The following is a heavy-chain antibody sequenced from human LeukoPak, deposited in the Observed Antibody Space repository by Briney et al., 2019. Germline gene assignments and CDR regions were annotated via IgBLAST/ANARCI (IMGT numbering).Heavy chain of an antibody. CDR2: ISGSGGST. J-gene: IGHJ4*02. CDR1: GFTFSSYA. Sequence: PGGSLRLSCAASGFTFSSYAMSWVRQAPGKGLEWDSAISGSGGSTYYADSVKGRFTIPRDNSKNTLYLQMNSLRAEDTAVYYCAKSRNSPGTFDYWGQGTLVTVSS. D-gene: IGHD1-14*01. CDR3: AKSRNSPGTFDY. V-gene: IGHV3-23*01.